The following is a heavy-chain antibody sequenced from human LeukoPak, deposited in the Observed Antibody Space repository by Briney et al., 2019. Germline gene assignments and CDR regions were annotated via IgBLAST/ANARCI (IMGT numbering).Heavy chain of an antibody. CDR1: GFTVSSNY. J-gene: IGHJ4*02. CDR2: ISGSGGST. D-gene: IGHD3-22*01. Sequence: AGGSLRLSCAASGFTVSSNYMSWVRQAPGKGLEWDSAISGSGGSTYYADSVRGRFTISRDNSKNTLYLQMNSLRAEDTAVYYCAKDSYDTSIWGQGTLVTVSS. CDR3: AKDSYDTSI. V-gene: IGHV3-23*01.